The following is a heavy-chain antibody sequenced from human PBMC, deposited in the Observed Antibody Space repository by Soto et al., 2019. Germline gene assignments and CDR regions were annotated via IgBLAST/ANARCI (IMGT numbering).Heavy chain of an antibody. CDR2: ISYPAINK. D-gene: IGHD2-2*01. J-gene: IGHJ4*02. V-gene: IGHV3-30-3*01. Sequence: QVQLVESGGGVVQPGRSLRLSCVASGFTFSDSTMHWVRQAPGKGLEWVAVISYPAINKYYTASVTGRFTISRDNFKDTVYLEMNSLRGEDTAVYYCARAPASAWHTFDYWGQGTLVTVSS. CDR1: GFTFSDST. CDR3: ARAPASAWHTFDY.